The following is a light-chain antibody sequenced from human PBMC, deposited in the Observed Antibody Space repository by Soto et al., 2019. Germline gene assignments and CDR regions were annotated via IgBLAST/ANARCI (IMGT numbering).Light chain of an antibody. CDR1: QSVSSSY. J-gene: IGKJ1*01. V-gene: IGKV3-20*01. CDR2: GAS. Sequence: EIVLTQSPGTLSLSPGERATLSCRASQSVSSSYLAWYQQKPGQAPRLLIYGASSRATGIPDRFSGSGSGTDFTLTISRLEPEDFALYYCQQYGSSPETFGQGTKVGIK. CDR3: QQYGSSPET.